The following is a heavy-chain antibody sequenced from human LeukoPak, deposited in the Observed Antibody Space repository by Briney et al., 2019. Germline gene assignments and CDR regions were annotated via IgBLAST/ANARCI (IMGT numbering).Heavy chain of an antibody. D-gene: IGHD1/OR15-1a*01. CDR3: ARDMNRGYYYGMDV. Sequence: GGSLRLSCTASGFTFSSFSMNWVRLAPGKGLEWVSSISSSSSYIYYADSVKGRFTISRDNAKNSLYLQMNSLRAEDTAVYYCARDMNRGYYYGMDVWGQGTAVTGSS. CDR1: GFTFSSFS. CDR2: ISSSSSYI. J-gene: IGHJ6*02. V-gene: IGHV3-21*01.